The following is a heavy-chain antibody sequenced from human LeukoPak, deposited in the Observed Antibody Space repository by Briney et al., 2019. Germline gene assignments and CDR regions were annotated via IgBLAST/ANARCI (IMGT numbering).Heavy chain of an antibody. Sequence: PGGSLRLSCAASGFTFSSYGMHWVRQAPGKGLEWVAFIRYDGSNKYYADSVEGRFTISRDNSKNTLYLQMNSLRAEDTAVYYCAKDNVRFGELNTDYWGQGTLVTVSS. CDR2: IRYDGSNK. CDR1: GFTFSSYG. V-gene: IGHV3-30*02. CDR3: AKDNVRFGELNTDY. J-gene: IGHJ4*02. D-gene: IGHD3-10*01.